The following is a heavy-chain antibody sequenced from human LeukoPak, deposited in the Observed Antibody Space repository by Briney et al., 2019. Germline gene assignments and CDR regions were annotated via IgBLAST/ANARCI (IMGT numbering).Heavy chain of an antibody. V-gene: IGHV5-51*01. D-gene: IGHD2-2*01. Sequence: GESLKISCKGSGYSFSSYWIGWVRQMPGKGLEWMGIIYPGDSDTRYSPSFQGQVTISADRSVSTAYLQWSSLNASDTAMYYCARQRYCSTTSCSFYFDYWGQGTLVTVSS. J-gene: IGHJ4*02. CDR1: GYSFSSYW. CDR3: ARQRYCSTTSCSFYFDY. CDR2: IYPGDSDT.